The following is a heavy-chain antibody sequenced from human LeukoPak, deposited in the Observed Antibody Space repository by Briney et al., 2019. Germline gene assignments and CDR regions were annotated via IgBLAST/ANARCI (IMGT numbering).Heavy chain of an antibody. CDR1: GYTFTSYG. D-gene: IGHD2-21*01. V-gene: IGHV1-18*01. J-gene: IGHJ4*02. Sequence: ASVKVSCKASGYTFTSYGISWVRQAPGQGLEWMGWISAYNGNTNYAQKLQGRVTMTTVTSTSTAYMELRSLRSDDTAVYYCAREAYSDLYFDYWGQGTLVTVSS. CDR2: ISAYNGNT. CDR3: AREAYSDLYFDY.